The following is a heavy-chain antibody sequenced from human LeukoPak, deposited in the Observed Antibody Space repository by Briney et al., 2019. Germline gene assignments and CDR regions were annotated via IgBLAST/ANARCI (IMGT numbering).Heavy chain of an antibody. V-gene: IGHV1-2*02. CDR1: GYTFTGYY. J-gene: IGHJ4*02. Sequence: ASVKVSCEASGYTFTGYYMHWVRQAPGQGLEWMGWINPNSGGTNYAQKLQGRVTMTTDTSTTTVYMEMRSLRSDDTAVYYCATTMSSSWYYWGQGTLVTVSS. CDR3: ATTMSSSWYY. CDR2: INPNSGGT. D-gene: IGHD6-13*01.